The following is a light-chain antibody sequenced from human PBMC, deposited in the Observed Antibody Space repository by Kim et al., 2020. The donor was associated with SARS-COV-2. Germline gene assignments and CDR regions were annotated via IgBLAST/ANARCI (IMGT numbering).Light chain of an antibody. Sequence: VPPGQTASSTCSGDNLGAKYGSWYQQKPGQSPVLVIYQEMQRPSGIPERFSGSNSGNTATLTISGTQAMDEADDYCQAWDRNTAYVFGTGTKVTVL. J-gene: IGLJ1*01. V-gene: IGLV3-1*01. CDR3: QAWDRNTAYV. CDR1: NLGAKY. CDR2: QEM.